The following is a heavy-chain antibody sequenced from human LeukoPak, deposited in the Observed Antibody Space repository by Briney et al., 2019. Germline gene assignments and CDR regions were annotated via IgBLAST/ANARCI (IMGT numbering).Heavy chain of an antibody. CDR1: GFTFSSYG. CDR2: IRYDGSNK. V-gene: IGHV3-30*02. Sequence: PGGSLRLSCAASGFTFSSYGMHWVSEAPGKGLEWVAFIRYDGSNKYYADSVKGRFTISRDNSKNTLYLQMNSLRAEDTAVYYCAKPYCGGDCYSGAPDFDYWGQGTLVTVSS. J-gene: IGHJ4*02. CDR3: AKPYCGGDCYSGAPDFDY. D-gene: IGHD2-21*01.